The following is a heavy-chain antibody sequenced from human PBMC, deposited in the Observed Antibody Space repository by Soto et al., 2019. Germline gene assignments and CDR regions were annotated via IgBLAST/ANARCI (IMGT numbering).Heavy chain of an antibody. V-gene: IGHV1-18*01. CDR1: GYTFPNYG. Sequence: ASVKVSCKASGYTFPNYGITWVRQAPGQGLEWMGWISAYKTNIKYAQKFQGRVTLTTDTSTSTAYMELRSLRSDDTAIYYYARDLDGSGAYYTDFWGQGTLVTVSS. CDR3: ARDLDGSGAYYTDF. J-gene: IGHJ4*02. D-gene: IGHD3-10*01. CDR2: ISAYKTNI.